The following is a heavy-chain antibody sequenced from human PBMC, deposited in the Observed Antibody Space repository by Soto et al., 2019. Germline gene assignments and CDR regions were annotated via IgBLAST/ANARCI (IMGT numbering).Heavy chain of an antibody. Sequence: PSETLSLTCTVSGGSISSSSYYWGWIRQPPGKGLEWIGSIYYSGSTYYNPSLKSRVTISVDTSKNQFSLKLSSVTAADTAVYYCARQYGQAYYGMDVWGQGTTVTVSS. V-gene: IGHV4-39*01. CDR2: IYYSGST. CDR3: ARQYGQAYYGMDV. D-gene: IGHD4-17*01. J-gene: IGHJ6*02. CDR1: GGSISSSSYY.